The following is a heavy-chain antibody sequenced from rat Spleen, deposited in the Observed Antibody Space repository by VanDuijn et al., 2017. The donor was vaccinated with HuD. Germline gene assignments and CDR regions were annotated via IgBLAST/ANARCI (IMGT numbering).Heavy chain of an antibody. V-gene: IGHV3-3*01. CDR2: ITSTGTT. CDR1: GHSISSTYR. CDR3: ATQGDFDY. J-gene: IGHJ2*01. Sequence: EVQLQESGPGLVKPSQSLSLTCSVSGHSISSTYRWNWIRKFPGKKLEWMGYITSTGTTTYNPSLGSRVSITRDTSKNQFFVQLNSVTPEDTATYYCATQGDFDYWGQGVMVTVSS.